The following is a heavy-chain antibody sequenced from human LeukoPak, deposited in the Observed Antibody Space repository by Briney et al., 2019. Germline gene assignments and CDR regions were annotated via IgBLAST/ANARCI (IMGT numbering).Heavy chain of an antibody. CDR3: AGSRGEARFDS. CDR1: GGSFSSSDHY. J-gene: IGHJ4*02. CDR2: MYYSGST. Sequence: SETLSHTCTVSGGSFSSSDHYWGWIRQPPGKGLEWIGTMYYSGSTYFNPSLKSRVTISIDTSKNQFSLKLSSVTAADTAIYYCAGSRGEARFDSWGQGTLVTVSS. D-gene: IGHD3-10*01. V-gene: IGHV4-39*01.